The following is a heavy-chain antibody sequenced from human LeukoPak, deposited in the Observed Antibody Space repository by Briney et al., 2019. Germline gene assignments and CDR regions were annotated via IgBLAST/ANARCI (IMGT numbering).Heavy chain of an antibody. V-gene: IGHV4-34*01. CDR3: VMGPPPYPQHF. D-gene: IGHD3-16*01. CDR1: GGSLSAHH. Sequence: SETLFLTCAVYGGSLSAHHCTWIRQSPGKRLEWIGEINYSGSTQYNPSLESRVTISVDTSKTQFSLKLSSVTPADTAACYCVMGPPPYPQHFWGQGALVTVSS. CDR2: INYSGST. J-gene: IGHJ4*02.